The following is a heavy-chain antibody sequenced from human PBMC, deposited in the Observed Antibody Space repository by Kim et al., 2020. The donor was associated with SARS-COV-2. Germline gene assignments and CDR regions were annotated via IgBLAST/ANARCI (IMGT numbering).Heavy chain of an antibody. Sequence: SETLSLTCTVSGGSISSYYWSWIRQPPGKGLEWIGYIYYSGSTNYNPSLKSRGTISVDTSKNQFSLKLSSVTAADTAVYYCAREGDYYDYVWGSYRYRGRAFDIWGQGTMVTVSS. CDR2: IYYSGST. CDR3: AREGDYYDYVWGSYRYRGRAFDI. V-gene: IGHV4-59*01. CDR1: GGSISSYY. D-gene: IGHD3-16*02. J-gene: IGHJ3*02.